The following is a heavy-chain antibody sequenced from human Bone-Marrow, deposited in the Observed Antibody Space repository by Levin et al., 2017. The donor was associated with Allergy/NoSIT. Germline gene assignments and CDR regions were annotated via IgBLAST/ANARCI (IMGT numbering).Heavy chain of an antibody. CDR1: GDSINRGDYY. J-gene: IGHJ4*02. Sequence: KSSETLSLTCSVSGDSINRGDYYWHWIRQPPGKGLEWIGYIHSSGSTNYHPSLKSRLIISRDTSKSQVSLRLRSVTAADTATYFCARDRPQGYYDATGFPDWGRGIQVVVSS. CDR3: ARDRPQGYYDATGFPD. D-gene: IGHD3-22*01. CDR2: IHSSGST. V-gene: IGHV4-30-4*08.